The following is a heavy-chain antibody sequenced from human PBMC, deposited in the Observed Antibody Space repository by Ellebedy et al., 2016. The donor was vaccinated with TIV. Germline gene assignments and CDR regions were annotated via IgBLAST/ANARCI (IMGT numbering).Heavy chain of an antibody. Sequence: GGSLRLSXKASGYAFRTYWITWVRQMPGQGLEWMGRIDPSPSDSYIDYSPSFQGHVTISVDKSITTAYLQWSSLKASDTAIYYCARHELGSNAAFDYWGQGTLVTVSS. CDR1: GYAFRTYW. CDR3: ARHELGSNAAFDY. V-gene: IGHV5-10-1*01. D-gene: IGHD7-27*01. J-gene: IGHJ4*02. CDR2: IDPSPSDSYI.